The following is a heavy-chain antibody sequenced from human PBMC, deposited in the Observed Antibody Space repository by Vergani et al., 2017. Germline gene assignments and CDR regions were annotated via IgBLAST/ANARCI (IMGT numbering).Heavy chain of an antibody. V-gene: IGHV3-30*18. CDR3: AKVPIAGRDY. J-gene: IGHJ4*02. CDR2: ISYDGSNK. Sequence: QVQLVESGGGVVQPGRSLRLSCAASGFTFSSYGMHWVRQAPGKGLEWVAVISYDGSNKYYADSVKGRFTISRDNSNNTLYLQMNSLRAEDTAVYYCAKVPIAGRDYWGQGTLVTVSS. CDR1: GFTFSSYG. D-gene: IGHD6-13*01.